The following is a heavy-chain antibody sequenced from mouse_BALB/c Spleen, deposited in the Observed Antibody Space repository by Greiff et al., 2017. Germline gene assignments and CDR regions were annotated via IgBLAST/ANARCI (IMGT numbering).Heavy chain of an antibody. J-gene: IGHJ2*01. V-gene: IGHV1-69*02. Sequence: QVQLQQPGAELVKPGAPVKLSCKASGYTFTSYWMNWVKQRPGRGLEWIGRIDPSDSETHYNQKFKDKATLTVDKSSSTAYIQLSSLTSEDSAVYYCARSDITTVVATDFDYWGQGTTLTVSS. D-gene: IGHD1-1*01. CDR3: ARSDITTVVATDFDY. CDR2: IDPSDSET. CDR1: GYTFTSYW.